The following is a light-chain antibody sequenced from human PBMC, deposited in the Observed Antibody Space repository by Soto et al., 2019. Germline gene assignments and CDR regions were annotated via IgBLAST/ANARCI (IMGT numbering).Light chain of an antibody. CDR3: QSYDSSLSGVV. V-gene: IGLV1-40*01. CDR1: SSNIGAGYD. Sequence: QSVLTQPPSVSGAPGQRVTISCTGSSSNIGAGYDVHWYHQLPGTAPKLLIYGNTNRPSGVPDRFSGSKSGTSASLAITGLQAEDEAYYYCQSYDSSLSGVVFGGGTKLTVL. J-gene: IGLJ2*01. CDR2: GNT.